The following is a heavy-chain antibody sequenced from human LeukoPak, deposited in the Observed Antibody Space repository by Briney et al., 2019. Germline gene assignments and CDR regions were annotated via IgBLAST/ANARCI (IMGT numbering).Heavy chain of an antibody. Sequence: GSLRLSCAASGFTFSSYEMNWVRQAPGKGLEWVSYISSSGSTIYYADSVKGRFTISRDNAKNSLYLQMNSLRAEDTAVYYCAELGITMIGGVWGQGTMVTVSS. CDR3: AELGITMIGGV. CDR1: GFTFSSYE. CDR2: ISSSGSTI. V-gene: IGHV3-48*03. J-gene: IGHJ3*01. D-gene: IGHD3-10*02.